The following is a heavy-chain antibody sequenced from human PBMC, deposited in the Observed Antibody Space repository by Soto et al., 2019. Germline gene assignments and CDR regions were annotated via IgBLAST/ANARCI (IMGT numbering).Heavy chain of an antibody. CDR2: ISYDGSNK. CDR1: GFTFSSYG. V-gene: IGHV3-30*18. CDR3: AKDYNSSAVDANCTNGVCYPTALDY. D-gene: IGHD2-8*01. J-gene: IGHJ4*02. Sequence: GSLRLSCAASGFTFSSYGMHWVRQAPGKGLEWVAVISYDGSNKYYADSVKGRFTISRDNSKNTLYLQMNSLRAEDTAVYYCAKDYNSSAVDANCTNGVCYPTALDYWGQGTLVTVSS.